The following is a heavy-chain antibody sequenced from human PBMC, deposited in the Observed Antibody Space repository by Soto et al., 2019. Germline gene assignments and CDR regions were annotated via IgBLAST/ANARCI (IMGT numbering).Heavy chain of an antibody. V-gene: IGHV1-18*01. J-gene: IGHJ4*02. Sequence: ASVKVSCKASGYSFTNYDISWVRQAPGQGLEWMGWISPYNGDTNYAQKLQGRVTMTTDTSTSTAYMELRSLRSDDTAVYYCARHCSSTSCDHYFDYWGQGTSVTVYS. D-gene: IGHD2-2*01. CDR1: GYSFTNYD. CDR2: ISPYNGDT. CDR3: ARHCSSTSCDHYFDY.